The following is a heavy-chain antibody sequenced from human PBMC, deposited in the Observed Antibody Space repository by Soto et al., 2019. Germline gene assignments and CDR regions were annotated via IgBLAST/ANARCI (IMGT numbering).Heavy chain of an antibody. V-gene: IGHV1-24*01. CDR3: ATGDPYSYEDYFDY. J-gene: IGHJ4*02. D-gene: IGHD5-18*01. CDR1: GYTLTELS. Sequence: GASVKVSCKVSGYTLTELSMHWVRQAPGKGLEWMGGFGPEDGETNYAQKFQGRVTMTEDTSTDTAYMELSSLRSEDTAVYYCATGDPYSYEDYFDYWGQGTLVTVSS. CDR2: FGPEDGET.